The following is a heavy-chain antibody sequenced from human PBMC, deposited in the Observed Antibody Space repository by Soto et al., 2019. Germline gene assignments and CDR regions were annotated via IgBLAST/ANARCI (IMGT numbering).Heavy chain of an antibody. Sequence: GGSLRLSCAASGFTFSSYAMSWVRQAPGKVLEWVSAISGSGGSTYYADSVKGRFTISRDNSKNTLYLQMNSLRAEDTAVYYCAKRGTHYDILTGYHHIDYWGQGTLVTVSS. J-gene: IGHJ4*02. CDR1: GFTFSSYA. CDR2: ISGSGGST. D-gene: IGHD3-9*01. CDR3: AKRGTHYDILTGYHHIDY. V-gene: IGHV3-23*01.